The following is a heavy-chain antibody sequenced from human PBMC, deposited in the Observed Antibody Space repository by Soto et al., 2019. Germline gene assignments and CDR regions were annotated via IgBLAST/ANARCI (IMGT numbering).Heavy chain of an antibody. CDR1: GYTFTSYA. Sequence: ASVKGSCKASGYTFTSYAMHWVRQAPGQRLEWMGWINAGNGNTKYSQKFQGRVTITRDTSASTAYMELSSLRSEDTAVYYCARGEDCGGDCYSGVLGYWGQGTLVTSPQ. J-gene: IGHJ4*02. CDR3: ARGEDCGGDCYSGVLGY. V-gene: IGHV1-3*01. D-gene: IGHD2-21*01. CDR2: INAGNGNT.